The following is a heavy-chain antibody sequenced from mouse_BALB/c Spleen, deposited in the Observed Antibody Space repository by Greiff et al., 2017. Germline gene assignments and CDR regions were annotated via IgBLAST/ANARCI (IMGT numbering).Heavy chain of an antibody. J-gene: IGHJ2*01. V-gene: IGHV5-17*02. CDR1: GFTFSSFG. D-gene: IGHD1-1*01. Sequence: DVHLVESGGGLVQPGGSRKLSCAASGFTFSSFGMHWVRQAPEKGLEWVAYISSGSSTIYYADTVKGRFTISRDNPKNTLFLQMTSLRSEDTAMYYCASGRRSATGGFDYWGQGTTLTVSS. CDR2: ISSGSSTI. CDR3: ASGRRSATGGFDY.